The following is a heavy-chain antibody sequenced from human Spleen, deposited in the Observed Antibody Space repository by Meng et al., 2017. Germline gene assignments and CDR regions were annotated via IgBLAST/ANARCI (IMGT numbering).Heavy chain of an antibody. Sequence: QVQLVQAGAEVKKPGASVKVSCKASGYIFTTYGISWVRQAPGQGLEWMGWISTYKGNTNYAQKGQGRVTMTTDTSTSTAYMELRSLRPDDTAVYYCASGTPGRSYCDYWGQGTLVTVSS. D-gene: IGHD2-15*01. CDR3: ASGTPGRSYCDY. J-gene: IGHJ4*02. CDR2: ISTYKGNT. V-gene: IGHV1-18*01. CDR1: GYIFTTYG.